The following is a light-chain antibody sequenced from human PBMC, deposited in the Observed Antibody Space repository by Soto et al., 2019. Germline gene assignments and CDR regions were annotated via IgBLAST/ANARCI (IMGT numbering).Light chain of an antibody. CDR3: QQSYTTPRT. CDR2: AAS. Sequence: DIQMTQSPSSLSASVGDRVTITCRASQSISNYLNWYQQKPGKAPKLLIYAASSLQSGVPSRFSGSGSGTEFTLTISSLQPEDFATYYCQQSYTTPRTFGQGTKLEI. J-gene: IGKJ2*01. V-gene: IGKV1-39*01. CDR1: QSISNY.